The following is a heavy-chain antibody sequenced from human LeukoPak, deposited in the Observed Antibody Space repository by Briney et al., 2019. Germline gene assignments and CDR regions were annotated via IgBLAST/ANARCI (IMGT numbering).Heavy chain of an antibody. D-gene: IGHD6-19*01. Sequence: GGSLRLSCAASGFTFSTYSMNWVRQAPGKGLEWVSSITSPVGRIYYADSLKGRITISRDNARSTLYLQMNSLRAEDTAVYYCATDGRSSGWYGFGHWGQGILVTVSS. CDR3: ATDGRSSGWYGFGH. V-gene: IGHV3-21*01. J-gene: IGHJ4*02. CDR1: GFTFSTYS. CDR2: ITSPVGRI.